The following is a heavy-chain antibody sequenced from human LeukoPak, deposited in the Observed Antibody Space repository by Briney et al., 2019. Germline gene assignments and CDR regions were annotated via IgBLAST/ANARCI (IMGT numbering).Heavy chain of an antibody. CDR3: ATYSSSWYCFDY. CDR1: GFTFSSYA. V-gene: IGHV3-23*01. D-gene: IGHD6-13*01. Sequence: GGSLRLSCAASGFTFSSYAMSWVRQAPGKGLEWVSAISGSGGSTYYADSVKGRFTISRDNSKNTLYLQMNSLRAEDTAVYYCATYSSSWYCFDYWGQGTLATVSS. J-gene: IGHJ4*02. CDR2: ISGSGGST.